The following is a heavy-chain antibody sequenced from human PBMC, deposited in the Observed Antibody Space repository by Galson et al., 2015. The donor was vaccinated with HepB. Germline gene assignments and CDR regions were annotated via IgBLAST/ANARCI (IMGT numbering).Heavy chain of an antibody. V-gene: IGHV3-48*03. CDR1: GFTFSSYN. Sequence: SLRLSCAASGFTFSSYNMNWVRQAPGKGLEWVSYIGSDYSSIYYADSVKGRFTISRDNAKNSLLLQMNSLRAEDTAIYYCARDRGGSGTYLSKYYDMDVWGQGTTVTVSS. CDR3: ARDRGGSGTYLSKYYDMDV. CDR2: IGSDYSSI. J-gene: IGHJ6*03. D-gene: IGHD3-10*01.